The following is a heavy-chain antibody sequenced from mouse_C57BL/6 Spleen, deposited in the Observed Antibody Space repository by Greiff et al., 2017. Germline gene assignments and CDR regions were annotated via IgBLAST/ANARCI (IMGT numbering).Heavy chain of an antibody. D-gene: IGHD1-1*01. Sequence: QVQLKQPGAELVKPGASVKMSCKASGYTFTSYWITWVKQRPGQGLEWIGDIYPGSGSTNYNEKFKSKATLTVDTSSSTAYMQLSSLTSEDSAVYYCARSYYYGSSDFDVWGTGTTVTVSS. CDR1: GYTFTSYW. J-gene: IGHJ1*03. V-gene: IGHV1-55*01. CDR2: IYPGSGST. CDR3: ARSYYYGSSDFDV.